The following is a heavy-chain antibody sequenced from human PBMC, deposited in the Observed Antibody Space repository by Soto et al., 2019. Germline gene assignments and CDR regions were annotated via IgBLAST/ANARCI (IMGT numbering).Heavy chain of an antibody. Sequence: LSLTCTVSGGSISSGDYYWSWIRQPPGKGLEWIGYIYYSGSTYYNPSLKSRVTISVDTSKNQFSLKLSSVTAADTAVYYCARDRYCSSTSCPAPSYYYYGMDVWGQGTTVTVSS. J-gene: IGHJ6*02. V-gene: IGHV4-30-4*01. CDR3: ARDRYCSSTSCPAPSYYYYGMDV. D-gene: IGHD2-2*01. CDR2: IYYSGST. CDR1: GGSISSGDYY.